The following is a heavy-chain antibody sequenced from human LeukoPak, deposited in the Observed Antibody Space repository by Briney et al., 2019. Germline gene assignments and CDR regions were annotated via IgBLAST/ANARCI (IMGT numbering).Heavy chain of an antibody. CDR3: ARPTPSDCSDGVCYLDY. CDR1: GFAFSSYA. J-gene: IGHJ4*02. V-gene: IGHV3-30-3*01. D-gene: IGHD2-8*01. Sequence: PGGSLRLSCAASGFAFSSYAMHWVRQAPGKGLEWVAVISYDGSNKYYADSVKGRFTISRDSSKNTLYLQMHSLRAEDTAVYYCARPTPSDCSDGVCYLDYWGQGTLVTVSS. CDR2: ISYDGSNK.